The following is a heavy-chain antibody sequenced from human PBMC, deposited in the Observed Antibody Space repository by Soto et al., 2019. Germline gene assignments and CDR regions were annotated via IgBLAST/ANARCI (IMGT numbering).Heavy chain of an antibody. CDR3: ALLRFLEWFPEGYYGMDV. Sequence: ASVKVSCKASGYTFTSYGISWVRQAPGQGLEWMGWISAYNGNTNYAQKLQGRVTMTTDTSTSTAYMELRSLRSDDTAVYYCALLRFLEWFPEGYYGMDVWGQGTTVTVSS. CDR1: GYTFTSYG. J-gene: IGHJ6*02. D-gene: IGHD3-3*01. V-gene: IGHV1-18*04. CDR2: ISAYNGNT.